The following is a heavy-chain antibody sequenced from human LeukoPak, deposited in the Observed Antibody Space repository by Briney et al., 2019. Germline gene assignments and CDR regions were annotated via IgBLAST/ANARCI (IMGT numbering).Heavy chain of an antibody. V-gene: IGHV3-15*01. CDR3: TTDLAEQQLADY. Sequence: GTLSLTCAVSGGSISSSNWWSWVRQAPGKGLEWVGRIKSKTDGGTTDYAAPVKGRFTISRDDSKNTLYLQMNSLKTEDTAVYYCTTDLAEQQLADYWGQGTLVTVSS. D-gene: IGHD6-13*01. J-gene: IGHJ4*02. CDR1: GGSISSSNW. CDR2: IKSKTDGGTT.